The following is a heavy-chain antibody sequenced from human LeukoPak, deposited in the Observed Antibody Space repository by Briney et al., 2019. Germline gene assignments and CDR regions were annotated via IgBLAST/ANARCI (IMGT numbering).Heavy chain of an antibody. CDR3: ALWDIVVVPAAIMGAFDI. J-gene: IGHJ3*02. D-gene: IGHD2-2*02. Sequence: SVKVSCKASGGTFSSYAISWVRQAPGQGLEWMGGIIPIFGTANYAQKFQGRVTITTDESTSTAYMELSSLRSEDTAVYYCALWDIVVVPAAIMGAFDIWGQGTMVTVSS. CDR2: IIPIFGTA. CDR1: GGTFSSYA. V-gene: IGHV1-69*05.